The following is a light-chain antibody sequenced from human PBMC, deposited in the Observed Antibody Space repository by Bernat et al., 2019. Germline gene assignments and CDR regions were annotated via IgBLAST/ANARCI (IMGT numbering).Light chain of an antibody. CDR3: MQGTHWPPIT. CDR1: QSLVYSDGNTY. J-gene: IGKJ5*01. V-gene: IGKV2-30*01. Sequence: DVVMTQSPLSLPVTLGQPASISCRSSQSLVYSDGNTYLHWFQQRPGQSPRRLIYKVSNRDSGVPARVSGSGSGTDFTLKISRVEAEDVGVYYCMQGTHWPPITFGQGTRLEIK. CDR2: KVS.